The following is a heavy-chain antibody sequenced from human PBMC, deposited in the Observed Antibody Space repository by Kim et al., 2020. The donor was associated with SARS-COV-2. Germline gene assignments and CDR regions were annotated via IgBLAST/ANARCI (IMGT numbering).Heavy chain of an antibody. J-gene: IGHJ6*02. D-gene: IGHD6-13*01. Sequence: QGRVTITADESTSTAYMELSSLRSEDTAVYYCARIAAAVGRDYYYYGMDVWGQGTTVTVSS. V-gene: IGHV1-69*01. CDR3: ARIAAAVGRDYYYYGMDV.